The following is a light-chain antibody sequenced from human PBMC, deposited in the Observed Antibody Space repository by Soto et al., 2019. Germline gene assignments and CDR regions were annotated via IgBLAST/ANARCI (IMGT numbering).Light chain of an antibody. Sequence: DIQMTQAPSALTELIGDRATNTFRASQSISTSLAWYQQKPGKAPKLLIYLASILESGVPARFSGSGFATDIRRYISWVRGDDFAAYSRQQSGFLLLPFGQGTKVDIK. V-gene: IGKV1-5*03. J-gene: IGKJ1*01. CDR1: QSISTS. CDR3: QQSGFLLLP. CDR2: LAS.